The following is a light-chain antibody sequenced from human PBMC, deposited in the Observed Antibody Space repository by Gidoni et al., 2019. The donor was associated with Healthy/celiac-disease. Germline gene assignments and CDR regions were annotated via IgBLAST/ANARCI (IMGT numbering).Light chain of an antibody. J-gene: IGKJ3*01. V-gene: IGKV1-39*01. CDR1: QSISSY. CDR3: QQSYSTPLFT. Sequence: DIQMTQSPSSLSASVGDRVTITCRASQSISSYLNWYQQKPGTAPKLLIYAASSLQSGVPSRFSGSGSGTDFTLTISSLQPEDFATYYCQQSYSTPLFTFGQGTKVEIK. CDR2: AAS.